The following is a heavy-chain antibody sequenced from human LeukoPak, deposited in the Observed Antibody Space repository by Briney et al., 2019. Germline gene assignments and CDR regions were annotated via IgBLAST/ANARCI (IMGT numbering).Heavy chain of an antibody. V-gene: IGHV4-34*01. CDR3: ARGKYIYGYWYFDL. CDR1: GGSFSGYY. J-gene: IGHJ2*01. D-gene: IGHD5-18*01. CDR2: INHSGST. Sequence: SQTLSLTCAVYGGSFSGYYWSWIRQPPGKGLEWIGEINHSGSTNYNPSLKSRVTISEDTSKNQFSLTLSSVTAADTAVYYCARGKYIYGYWYFDLWGRGTLVTVSS.